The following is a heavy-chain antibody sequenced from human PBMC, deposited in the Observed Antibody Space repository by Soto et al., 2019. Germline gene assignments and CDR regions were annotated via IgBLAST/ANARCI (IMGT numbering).Heavy chain of an antibody. D-gene: IGHD2-2*01. Sequence: GGSLRLSCAASGFTFSSYGMHWVRQAPGKGLEWVAVISYDGSNKYYADSVKGRFTISRDNSKNTLYLQMNSLRAEDTAVYYCAKDLSVVVPAAMRWEFDYFDYWGQGTLVTVSS. CDR2: ISYDGSNK. CDR3: AKDLSVVVPAAMRWEFDYFDY. CDR1: GFTFSSYG. V-gene: IGHV3-30*18. J-gene: IGHJ4*02.